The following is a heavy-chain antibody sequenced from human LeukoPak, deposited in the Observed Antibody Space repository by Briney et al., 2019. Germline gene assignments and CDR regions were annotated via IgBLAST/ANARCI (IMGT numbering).Heavy chain of an antibody. V-gene: IGHV3-23*01. CDR3: AKVPAVFYYYDSSGGGSRSY. CDR2: ISGSGGST. J-gene: IGHJ4*02. D-gene: IGHD3-22*01. Sequence: GGSLRLSCAASGFTFSSYAMSWVRQAPGKGLEWVSAISGSGGSTYYADSVKGRFTISRDNSKNTLYLQMNSLRAEDTAVYYCAKVPAVFYYYDSSGGGSRSYWGQGTLVTVSS. CDR1: GFTFSSYA.